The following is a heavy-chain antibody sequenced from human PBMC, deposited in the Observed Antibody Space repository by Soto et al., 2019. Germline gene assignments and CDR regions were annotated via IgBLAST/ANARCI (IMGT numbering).Heavy chain of an antibody. J-gene: IGHJ6*02. CDR3: AVTTGRYHYYYYGMDV. D-gene: IGHD3-10*01. V-gene: IGHV4-39*01. CDR2: IYYSGST. Sequence: SVTMSLTCTVSGGTLSSSVYYWGWIRQPPGKGLEWIGSIYYSGSTYYNPSLKSRVTISVDTSKNQFSLKLSSVTAADTAVYYCAVTTGRYHYYYYGMDVWGQGTTVTVSS. CDR1: GGTLSSSVYY.